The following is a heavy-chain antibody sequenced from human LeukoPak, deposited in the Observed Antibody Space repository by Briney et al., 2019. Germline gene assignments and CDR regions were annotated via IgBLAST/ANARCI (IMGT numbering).Heavy chain of an antibody. V-gene: IGHV1-69*13. CDR3: ATSFYCSSTSCLNWFDP. J-gene: IGHJ5*02. D-gene: IGHD2-2*01. CDR1: GGTFSSYA. Sequence: SVKVSCKASGGTFSSYAISWVRQAPGQGLEWMGGIIPISGTANYAQKFQGRVTITADESTSTAYMELSSLRSEDTAVYYCATSFYCSSTSCLNWFDPWGQGTLVTVSS. CDR2: IIPISGTA.